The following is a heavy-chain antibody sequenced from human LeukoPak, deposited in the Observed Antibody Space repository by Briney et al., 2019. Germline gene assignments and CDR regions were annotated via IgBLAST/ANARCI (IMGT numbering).Heavy chain of an antibody. D-gene: IGHD6-6*01. CDR3: ARDGVAARPNYYYYYMDV. Sequence: ASVKVSCKASGYTFTGYYMHWVRQAPGQGLEWMGWINPNSGCTNYIQKFQGRVTMTRDTSISSAYMELSRLRSDDTAVYYCARDGVAARPNYYYYYMDVWGKGTTVTVSS. CDR2: INPNSGCT. J-gene: IGHJ6*03. V-gene: IGHV1-2*02. CDR1: GYTFTGYY.